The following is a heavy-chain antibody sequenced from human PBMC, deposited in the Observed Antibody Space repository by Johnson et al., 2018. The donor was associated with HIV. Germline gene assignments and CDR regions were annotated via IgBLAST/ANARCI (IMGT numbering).Heavy chain of an antibody. CDR1: GFTFSNAW. CDR3: AREYDAFDI. V-gene: IGHV3-66*02. J-gene: IGHJ3*02. Sequence: VQLVESGGGVVRPGRSLRLSCAASGFTFSNAWMSWVRQAPGKGLEWVSVIYSGGSTYYADSVKGRFTISRDNSKNTLYLQMNSLRAEDTAVYYCAREYDAFDIWGQGTMVTVSS. D-gene: IGHD2/OR15-2a*01. CDR2: IYSGGST.